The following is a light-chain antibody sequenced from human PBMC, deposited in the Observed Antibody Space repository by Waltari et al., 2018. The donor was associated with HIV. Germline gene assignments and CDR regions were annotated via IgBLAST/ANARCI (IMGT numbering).Light chain of an antibody. CDR3: GTWDSSLSLYV. J-gene: IGLJ1*01. CDR1: SSNLANHY. CDR2: DND. V-gene: IGLV1-51*01. Sequence: TQPPSVSAAPGQRVAISCSGGSSNLANHYVSWYQHLPGRAPRLLIYDNDKRPSGISDRFSASKAGMSATLVITGLQIVDEADYYCGTWDSSLSLYVFGTGTTVLVL.